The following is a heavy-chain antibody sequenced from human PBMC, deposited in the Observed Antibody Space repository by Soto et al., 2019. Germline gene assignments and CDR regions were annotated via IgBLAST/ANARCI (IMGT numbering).Heavy chain of an antibody. CDR3: ARADSSGVAFDY. Sequence: QVHLVESGGGVVQPGRSLRLSCAASGFTFSSYGMHWVRQAPGKGLEWVAVIWYDGSNKYYADSVKGRFTISRDNTKNALYPQITRLRGEDTAVYYCARADSSGVAFDYWGQGTLVTVSS. CDR1: GFTFSSYG. V-gene: IGHV3-33*01. J-gene: IGHJ4*02. CDR2: IWYDGSNK. D-gene: IGHD6-19*01.